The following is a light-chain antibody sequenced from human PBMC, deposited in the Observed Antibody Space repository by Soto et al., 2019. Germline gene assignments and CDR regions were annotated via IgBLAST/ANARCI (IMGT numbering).Light chain of an antibody. J-gene: IGKJ2*01. V-gene: IGKV1-5*03. CDR3: QQYNRLYT. Sequence: DIQMTQSPSTLSASVGDRVTITCRASQSISSWLAWYQQKPGKAPKLLIYKASSVESGVPSRFSGSGSGTEFTLTISSLQTDDFASYYGQQYNRLYTFGQGTKLEIK. CDR1: QSISSW. CDR2: KAS.